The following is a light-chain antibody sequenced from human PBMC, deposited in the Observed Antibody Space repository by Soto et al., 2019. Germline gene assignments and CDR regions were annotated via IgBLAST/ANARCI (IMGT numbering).Light chain of an antibody. Sequence: QAVVTQPPSVSGAPGQRVTISCTGSSSNIGAGYDVHWYQQLPGTAPKLLIYANNNRPSGVPDRFSGSISGTSASLAITGLQAEDEADYYCQSYDSSLSGYVFGIGTKLTVL. CDR1: SSNIGAGYD. J-gene: IGLJ1*01. CDR3: QSYDSSLSGYV. CDR2: ANN. V-gene: IGLV1-40*01.